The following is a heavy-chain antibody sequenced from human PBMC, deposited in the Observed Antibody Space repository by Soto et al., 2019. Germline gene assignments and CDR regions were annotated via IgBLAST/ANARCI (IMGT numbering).Heavy chain of an antibody. J-gene: IGHJ5*02. CDR2: TYYRSKWYN. CDR1: GDSVSSNSTA. CDR3: ARSEVVVAAHLSSSWFDP. Sequence: SQTLSLTCAISGDSVSSNSTAWNWIRQSPSRGLEWLGRTYYRSKWYNDYAVSVKSRITINPDTSKNQFSLQLNSVTPEDTAVYYCARSEVVVAAHLSSSWFDPWGQGTLVTVSS. V-gene: IGHV6-1*01. D-gene: IGHD2-15*01.